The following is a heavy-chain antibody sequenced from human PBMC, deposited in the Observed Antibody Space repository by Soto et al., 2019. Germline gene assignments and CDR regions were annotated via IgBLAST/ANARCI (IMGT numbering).Heavy chain of an antibody. V-gene: IGHV4-4*02. CDR3: ARERAVSARGSFDY. CDR1: GGSVSSTNW. Sequence: QVQLQESGPGLVEPSGTLSLTCAVSGGSVSSTNWWSWVRQPPGKGLAWIGEIYHSGSTYYNPSPKSRVTISVHKSTNPLSRRLSSVSAADTAVYFCARERAVSARGSFDYWGQGTLVTVSS. J-gene: IGHJ4*02. D-gene: IGHD6-19*01. CDR2: IYHSGST.